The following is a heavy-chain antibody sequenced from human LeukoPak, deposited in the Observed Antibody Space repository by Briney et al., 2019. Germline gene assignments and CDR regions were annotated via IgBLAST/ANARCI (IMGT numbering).Heavy chain of an antibody. V-gene: IGHV3-53*01. Sequence: GGSLRLSCAASGFTVSSNDMSWVRQAPGKGLEWVSVIYSGGRTFYADSVKGRFTISRDNSKNTLYLQMNSLRAEDTAVYYCAIYGSSGYYNYWGQGILVTVSS. CDR3: AIYGSSGYYNY. CDR1: GFTVSSND. CDR2: IYSGGRT. J-gene: IGHJ4*02. D-gene: IGHD3-22*01.